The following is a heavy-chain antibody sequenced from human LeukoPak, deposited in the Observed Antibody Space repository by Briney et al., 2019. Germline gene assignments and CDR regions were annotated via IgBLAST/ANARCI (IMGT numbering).Heavy chain of an antibody. Sequence: SETLSLTCTVSIDSMFGYFWSWLRQPPGGGLEWIGYIYDSGRTNYSPPLKSRATISLDTSNKQFSLKLSSVTAADTAVYYCARGGPFAFWCSDIWGRGTRVTVSS. CDR1: IDSMFGYF. CDR2: IYDSGRT. V-gene: IGHV4-59*08. D-gene: IGHD3-16*01. J-gene: IGHJ2*01. CDR3: ARGGPFAFWCSDI.